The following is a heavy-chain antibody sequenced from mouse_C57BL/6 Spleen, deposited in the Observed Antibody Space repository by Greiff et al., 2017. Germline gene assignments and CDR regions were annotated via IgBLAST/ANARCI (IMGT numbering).Heavy chain of an antibody. CDR3: AREIYDGYYKDY. CDR1: GFTFSSYA. J-gene: IGHJ2*01. D-gene: IGHD2-3*01. CDR2: ISDGGSYT. V-gene: IGHV5-4*01. Sequence: EVKLVESGGGLVKPGGSLKLSCAASGFTFSSYAMSWVRQTPEKRLEWVATISDGGSYTYYPDNVKGRFTISRDNAKNNLYLQMSHLKSEDTAMYYCAREIYDGYYKDYWGQGTTLTVSS.